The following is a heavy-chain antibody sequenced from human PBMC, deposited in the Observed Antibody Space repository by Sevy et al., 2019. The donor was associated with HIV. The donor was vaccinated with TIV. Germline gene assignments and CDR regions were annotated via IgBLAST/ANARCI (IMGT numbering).Heavy chain of an antibody. V-gene: IGHV3-7*01. D-gene: IGHD3-3*02. Sequence: GGSLRLSCAASGFTFSTHWMSWVRQAPGKGLEWVANIKQDGSEKYSVDSVKGRFIISRDNAKNSLYLQMNSLRAEDTAVYYCARDLFPSTNTVIDYWGQGTLVTVSS. J-gene: IGHJ4*02. CDR1: GFTFSTHW. CDR2: IKQDGSEK. CDR3: ARDLFPSTNTVIDY.